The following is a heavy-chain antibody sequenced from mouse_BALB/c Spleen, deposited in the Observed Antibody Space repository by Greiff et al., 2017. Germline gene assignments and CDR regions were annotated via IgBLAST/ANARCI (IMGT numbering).Heavy chain of an antibody. V-gene: IGHV1-12*01. J-gene: IGHJ4*01. CDR1: GYTFTSYN. D-gene: IGHD2-3*01. CDR3: ARYDGYYPYAMEY. CDR2: IYPGNGDT. Sequence: LQQPGAELVKPGASVKMSCKASGYTFTSYNMHWVKQTPGQGLEWIGAIYPGNGDTTYNQKFKGKATLTADKSSSTAYMQLSSLTSEDSAVYNSARYDGYYPYAMEYWGQGTSVTVSA.